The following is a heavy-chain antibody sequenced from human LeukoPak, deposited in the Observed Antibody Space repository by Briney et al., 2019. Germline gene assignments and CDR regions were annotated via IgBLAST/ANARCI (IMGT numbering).Heavy chain of an antibody. V-gene: IGHV3-23*01. CDR2: ISGSGGGT. D-gene: IGHD1-26*01. CDR3: ARVSSGSYFGYYYYYMDV. CDR1: GFTFSNYA. J-gene: IGHJ6*03. Sequence: GGSLRLSCAASGFTFSNYAMSWVRQAPGKGLEWVSAISGSGGGTYYADSVKGRFTISRDNSKHTLYLQMNSLRAEDTAVYYCARVSSGSYFGYYYYYMDVWGKGTTVTVSS.